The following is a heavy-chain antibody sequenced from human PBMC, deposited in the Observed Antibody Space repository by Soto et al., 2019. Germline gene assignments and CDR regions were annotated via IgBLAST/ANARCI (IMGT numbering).Heavy chain of an antibody. CDR2: IYYSGST. CDR1: GGSISSYY. Sequence: SETLSLTCTVSGGSISSYYWSWIRQPPGKGLEWIGYIYYSGSTNYNPSLTSRVTISVDKSKNHFSLKLTSVTAADTAVYYCAARHFWSGPWTDRRLHYWGQGTLVTVSS. CDR3: AARHFWSGPWTDRRLHY. J-gene: IGHJ4*02. V-gene: IGHV4-59*12. D-gene: IGHD3-3*02.